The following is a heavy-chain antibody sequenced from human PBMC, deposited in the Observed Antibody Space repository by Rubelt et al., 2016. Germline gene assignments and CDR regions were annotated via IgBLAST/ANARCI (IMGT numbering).Heavy chain of an antibody. D-gene: IGHD3-22*01. V-gene: IGHV3-43*01. J-gene: IGHJ4*02. CDR3: AKDLSGDSSDYYGY. Sequence: KGRFTISRDNSKNSLYLQMNSLRTEDTALYYCAKDLSGDSSDYYGYWGQGTLVTVSS.